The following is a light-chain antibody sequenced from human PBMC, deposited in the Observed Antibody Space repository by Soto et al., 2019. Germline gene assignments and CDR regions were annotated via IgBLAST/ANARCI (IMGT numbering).Light chain of an antibody. CDR1: SSNLGDNT. CDR3: AAWDASLDGYV. Sequence: QSVLTQPPSASGTPGQRVTISCSTSSSNLGDNTVNWYQQVPGAAPKLLIYSYDQRPSGVPDRFSGSKSGTSASLAISGRQSEDEADDYCAAWDASLDGYVFGTGTKLTVL. J-gene: IGLJ1*01. V-gene: IGLV1-44*01. CDR2: SYD.